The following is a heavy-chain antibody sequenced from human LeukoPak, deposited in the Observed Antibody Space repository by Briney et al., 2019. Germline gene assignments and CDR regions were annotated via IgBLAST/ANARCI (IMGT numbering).Heavy chain of an antibody. V-gene: IGHV1-46*01. J-gene: IGHJ4*02. CDR1: GYTFTSYY. CDR3: ARGSDEHYFDY. CDR2: INPSGGST. Sequence: ASVKVSCKASGYTFTSYYRHWVRQAPGQGLEWMGIINPSGGSTSYAQKFQGRVTMTRDTSTSTVYMELSRLTSDDTAVYYCARGSDEHYFDYWGQGTLVTVPS.